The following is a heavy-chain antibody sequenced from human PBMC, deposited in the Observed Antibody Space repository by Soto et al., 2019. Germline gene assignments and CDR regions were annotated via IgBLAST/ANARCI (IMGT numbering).Heavy chain of an antibody. D-gene: IGHD3-10*01. CDR2: ISYDGSNK. V-gene: IGHV3-30*18. Sequence: QVQLVESGGGVVQPGRSLRLSCAASGFTFSSYGMHWVRQAPGKGLEWVAVISYDGSNKYYADSVKGRFTISRDTSKNTLYLQMNSLRAEDTAVYYCAKDGASYYYYGMDVWGQGTTVTVSS. J-gene: IGHJ6*02. CDR3: AKDGASYYYYGMDV. CDR1: GFTFSSYG.